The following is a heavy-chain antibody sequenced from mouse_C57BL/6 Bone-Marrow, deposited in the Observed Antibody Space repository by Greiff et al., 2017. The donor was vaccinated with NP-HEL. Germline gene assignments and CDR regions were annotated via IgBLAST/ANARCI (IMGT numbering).Heavy chain of an antibody. CDR2: ISNLAYSI. CDR3: ARTYYGSSFAY. Sequence: DVMLVESGGGLVQPGGSLKLSCAASGFTFSDYGMAWVRQAPRKGPEWVAFISNLAYSIYYADTVTGRFTISRENAKNTLYLEMSSLRSEDTAMYYCARTYYGSSFAYWGQGTLVTVSA. CDR1: GFTFSDYG. V-gene: IGHV5-15*01. D-gene: IGHD1-1*01. J-gene: IGHJ3*01.